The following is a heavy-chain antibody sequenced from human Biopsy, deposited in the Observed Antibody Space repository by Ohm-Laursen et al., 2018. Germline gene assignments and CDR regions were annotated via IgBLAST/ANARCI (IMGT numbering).Heavy chain of an antibody. D-gene: IGHD6-6*01. CDR2: MIPNSGKT. CDR3: ARGSPRRVSIFEASIYWFDT. V-gene: IGHV1-8*01. CDR1: GYSFTTYD. Sequence: ASVEVSCKASGYSFTTYDVNWVRQARGQGLEWMGWMIPNSGKTGYAQRFQGRVTLTMNTSIGTAYMELSGLRSEDTAVYYCARGSPRRVSIFEASIYWFDTWGQGTLVTVSS. J-gene: IGHJ5*02.